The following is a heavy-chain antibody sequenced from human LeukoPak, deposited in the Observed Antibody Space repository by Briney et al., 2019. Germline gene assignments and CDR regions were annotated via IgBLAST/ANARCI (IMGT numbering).Heavy chain of an antibody. D-gene: IGHD1-26*01. CDR1: GGSISSGGYY. CDR3: AREPRVGYFDY. Sequence: SETLSLTCAVSGGSISSGGYYWSWIRQHPGKGLEWIGYIYYSGSTYYNPSLKSRVTISVDTSKNQFSLKLSSVTAADTAVYYCAREPRVGYFDYWGQGALVTVSS. J-gene: IGHJ4*02. V-gene: IGHV4-31*11. CDR2: IYYSGST.